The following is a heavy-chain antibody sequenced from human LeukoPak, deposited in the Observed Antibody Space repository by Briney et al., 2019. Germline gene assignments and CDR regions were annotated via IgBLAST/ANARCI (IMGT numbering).Heavy chain of an antibody. CDR2: IYTSGST. CDR1: VGSISSGSYY. J-gene: IGHJ4*02. D-gene: IGHD2-2*01. Sequence: SQTLSLTCSVSVGSISSGSYYWSWIWQPAGKGLEWIGRIYTSGSTNYNPSLKSRVTISVDTSKNQFSLKLSSVTAADTAVYYCARGYCSSTSCYWRYWGQGTLVTVSS. CDR3: ARGYCSSTSCYWRY. V-gene: IGHV4-61*02.